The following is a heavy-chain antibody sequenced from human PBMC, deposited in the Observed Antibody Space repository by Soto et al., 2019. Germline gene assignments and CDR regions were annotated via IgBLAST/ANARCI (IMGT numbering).Heavy chain of an antibody. J-gene: IGHJ5*02. CDR2: IIPIFGTA. CDR1: GCTFSSYA. CDR3: ARGSGSYYKYNWFDP. V-gene: IGHV1-69*13. Sequence: ASVKVSCKASGCTFSSYAISWVRQAPGQGLEWMGGIIPIFGTANYAQKFQGRVTITADESTSTAYMELSSLRSEDTAVYYCARGSGSYYKYNWFDPWGQGTLVTVSS. D-gene: IGHD3-10*01.